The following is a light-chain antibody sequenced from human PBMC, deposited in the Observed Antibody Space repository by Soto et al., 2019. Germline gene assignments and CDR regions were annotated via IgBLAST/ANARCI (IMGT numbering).Light chain of an antibody. CDR1: QNVNSW. CDR2: DAS. Sequence: GDRVTITCRASQNVNSWVAWYQQKPGKAPKFLIYDASNLESGVPSRFSGCGSGTEFTLTISNLQPDDFATYYCQRYNSNSRTFGQGTRV. CDR3: QRYNSNSRT. V-gene: IGKV1-5*01. J-gene: IGKJ1*01.